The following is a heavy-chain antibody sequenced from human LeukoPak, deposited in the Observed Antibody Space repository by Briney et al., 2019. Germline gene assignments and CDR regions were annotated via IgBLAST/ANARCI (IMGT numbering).Heavy chain of an antibody. CDR1: GFTFADYL. J-gene: IGHJ4*02. V-gene: IGHV3-49*03. CDR3: AKPATSILIYFDS. CDR2: IRSKTYGGTT. D-gene: IGHD2-2*01. Sequence: GGSLRLSCTASGFTFADYLMSWFRQAPGKGLEWVGFIRSKTYGGTTEYAASVKGRFTISRDDSKGIAYLQMNSLETEDTAVYYCAKPATSILIYFDSWGQGTLVTVSS.